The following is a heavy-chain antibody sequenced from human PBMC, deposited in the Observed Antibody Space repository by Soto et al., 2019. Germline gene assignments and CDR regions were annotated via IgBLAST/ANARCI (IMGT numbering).Heavy chain of an antibody. CDR1: GYTFTSYC. CDR3: ASEAVAGYFDP. D-gene: IGHD6-19*01. V-gene: IGHV1-18*01. J-gene: IGHJ5*02. Sequence: ASVKGSCKASGYTFTSYCISWVRQAPGQGLEWMGWISAYNGNTNYAQKLQGRVTMTTDTSTSTAYMELRSLRSDDTAVYYCASEAVAGYFDPWGQGTLVTVSS. CDR2: ISAYNGNT.